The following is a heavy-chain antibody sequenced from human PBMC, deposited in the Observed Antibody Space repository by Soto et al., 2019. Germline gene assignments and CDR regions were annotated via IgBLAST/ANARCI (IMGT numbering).Heavy chain of an antibody. J-gene: IGHJ4*02. Sequence: QVQLVQSGAEVKKPGSSVKVSCKASGGTFSSYAISWVRQAPGQGLEWMGGIIPICGTANYAQKFQGRVTITADESTSTAYMELSSLRSEDTAVYYCARGRDGYNGGLSFFDYWGQGTLVTVSS. CDR1: GGTFSSYA. CDR2: IIPICGTA. CDR3: ARGRDGYNGGLSFFDY. V-gene: IGHV1-69*01. D-gene: IGHD5-12*01.